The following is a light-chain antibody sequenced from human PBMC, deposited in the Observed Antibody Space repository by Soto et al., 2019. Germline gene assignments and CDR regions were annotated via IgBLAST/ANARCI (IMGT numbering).Light chain of an antibody. V-gene: IGKV3-20*01. CDR3: QQYGSSPYT. CDR2: GAS. CDR1: QSVSSDY. J-gene: IGKJ2*01. Sequence: EIVLTQSPGTLSLSPGERATPSCRASQSVSSDYLAWYQQKPGQAPRLLLYGASNRATGIPDRFSGSGSGTDFTLTISRLEPEDFAVYSCQQYGSSPYTFGQGTKLEI.